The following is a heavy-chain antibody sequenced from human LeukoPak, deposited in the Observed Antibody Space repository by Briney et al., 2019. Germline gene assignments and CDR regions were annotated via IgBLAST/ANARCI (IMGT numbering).Heavy chain of an antibody. CDR1: GFTFSSYS. Sequence: GGSLRLSCAASGFTFSSYSMNWVRQAPGKGLEWVSYISSSSSTIYYADSVKGRFTISRDNAKNSLYLQVSSLRAEDTAVYYCAREGPSHFDYWGQGTLVTVSS. CDR3: AREGPSHFDY. CDR2: ISSSSSTI. J-gene: IGHJ4*02. V-gene: IGHV3-48*04.